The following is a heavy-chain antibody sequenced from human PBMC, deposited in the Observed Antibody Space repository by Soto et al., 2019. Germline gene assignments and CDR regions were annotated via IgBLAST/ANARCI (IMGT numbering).Heavy chain of an antibody. CDR2: IKSKTDGGTT. CDR3: TTDPGYSSRYAFNI. D-gene: IGHD6-13*01. CDR1: GFTFSKSW. V-gene: IGHV3-15*07. J-gene: IGHJ3*02. Sequence: PGGSPGLSFAASGFTFSKSWMNWVRQAPGKGLEWVGRIKSKTDGGTTDYAAPVKGRFTISRDDSKNTLYLQMNSLKTEDTAAYYCTTDPGYSSRYAFNIWGQGTMVTVSS.